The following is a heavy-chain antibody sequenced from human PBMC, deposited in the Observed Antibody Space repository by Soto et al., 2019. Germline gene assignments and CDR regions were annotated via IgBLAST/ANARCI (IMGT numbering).Heavy chain of an antibody. CDR3: AKLHCTNGVCYPWWYFDL. Sequence: HPGGSLRLSCAASGFTFSSYAMSWVRQAPGKGLEWVSVISGSGGSTYYADSVKGRFTISRDNSKNTLYLQMNSLRAEDTAVYYCAKLHCTNGVCYPWWYFDLWGRGTLVTVS. D-gene: IGHD2-8*01. V-gene: IGHV3-23*01. CDR1: GFTFSSYA. J-gene: IGHJ2*01. CDR2: ISGSGGST.